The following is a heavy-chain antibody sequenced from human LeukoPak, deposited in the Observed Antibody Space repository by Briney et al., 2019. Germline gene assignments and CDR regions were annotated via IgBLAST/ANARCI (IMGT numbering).Heavy chain of an antibody. CDR1: GSSLSTSEVG. D-gene: IGHD3-22*01. CDR3: ARLVDYYDSGGYYADY. J-gene: IGHJ4*02. CDR2: IYWNDDK. Sequence: SGPTLVNPTQTLTLTCTFSGSSLSTSEVGVGWIRQPPGKALGWLALIYWNDDKRYSPSLKSRLTITKDTSENQVVLTMTNMDPVDTATYYCARLVDYYDSGGYYADYWGQGTLVTVSS. V-gene: IGHV2-5*01.